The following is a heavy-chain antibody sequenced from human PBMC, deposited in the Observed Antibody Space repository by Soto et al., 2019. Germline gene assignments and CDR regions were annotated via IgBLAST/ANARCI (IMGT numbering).Heavy chain of an antibody. V-gene: IGHV3-23*01. CDR2: ISGSGGST. CDR1: GFTFSSYA. J-gene: IGHJ4*02. Sequence: EVQLLESGGGLVHPGGSLRLSCAASGFTFSSYAMSWVRQAPGKGLECVSAISGSGGSTYYADSVKGRFTISRDNSKNPMYLQMNSLRAEDTAVYYCANSGYSYGYSLNYWGQGTLVTVAS. D-gene: IGHD5-18*01. CDR3: ANSGYSYGYSLNY.